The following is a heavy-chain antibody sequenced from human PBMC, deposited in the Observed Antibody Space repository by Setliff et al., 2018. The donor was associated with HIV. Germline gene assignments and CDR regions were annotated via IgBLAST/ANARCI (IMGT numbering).Heavy chain of an antibody. V-gene: IGHV4-59*12. CDR2: INHSGDT. CDR1: GGSIGSYY. J-gene: IGHJ4*02. CDR3: ARLGAEDFSDYDWVDY. Sequence: SETLSLTCTVSGGSIGSYYWSWIRQPPGKGLEWIGEINHSGDTNYNPSLKSRVTISVDTSKNQFSLNLNSVTAADTAVYYCARLGAEDFSDYDWVDYWGQGTLVTVSS. D-gene: IGHD5-12*01.